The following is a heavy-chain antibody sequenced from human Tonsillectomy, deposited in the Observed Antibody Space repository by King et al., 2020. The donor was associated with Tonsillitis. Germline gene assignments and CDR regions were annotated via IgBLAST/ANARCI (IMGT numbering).Heavy chain of an antibody. CDR3: ARDQDSSDWYRVDF. V-gene: IGHV1-2*02. D-gene: IGHD6-19*01. CDR1: GYTFTGYY. CDR2: INPNSGGT. Sequence: EQLVQSGAEVKKPGASVKVSCKASGYTFTGYYLHWVRQAPGQGLEWMGWINPNSGGTNYAQKLQGRVTMTRDTSLSKAYMELSRLKSDDTAVYYCARDQDSSDWYRVDFWGQGTLVTVSS. J-gene: IGHJ4*02.